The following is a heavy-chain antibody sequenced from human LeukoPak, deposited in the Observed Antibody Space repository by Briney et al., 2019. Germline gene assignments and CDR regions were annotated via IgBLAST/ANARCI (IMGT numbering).Heavy chain of an antibody. Sequence: SETLSLTCTVSGGSISGYYWSWIRQPPGKGLEWIGYIYYSGSTNYNPSLKSRVTISVDTYKNQFSLKLSSVTAADTAVYYCARSPYDFWTSFDLWGRGTLVTVSS. D-gene: IGHD3-3*01. J-gene: IGHJ2*01. CDR1: GGSISGYY. CDR2: IYYSGST. V-gene: IGHV4-59*01. CDR3: ARSPYDFWTSFDL.